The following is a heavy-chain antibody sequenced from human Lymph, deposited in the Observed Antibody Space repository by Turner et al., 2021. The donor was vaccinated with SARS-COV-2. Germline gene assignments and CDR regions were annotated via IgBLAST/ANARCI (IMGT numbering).Heavy chain of an antibody. J-gene: IGHJ4*02. D-gene: IGHD2-15*01. CDR2: IYHSGST. CDR1: GGSISSSNW. V-gene: IGHV4-4*02. CDR3: ATKYCSGGSCSYFDY. Sequence: QVQLQESGPGLVKPLGTLSLTCAVSGGSISSSNWWNWVRQPPGKGLEWIGEIYHSGSTNYNPSLKSRVTISVDKSKNQFSLRLSSVTAADTAVYYCATKYCSGGSCSYFDYWGQGTLVTVSS.